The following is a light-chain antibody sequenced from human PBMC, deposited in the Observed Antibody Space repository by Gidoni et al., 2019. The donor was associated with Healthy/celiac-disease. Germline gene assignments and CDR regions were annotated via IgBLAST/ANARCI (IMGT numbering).Light chain of an antibody. CDR1: QSVSSSY. Sequence: EIVLTQSPGTLSLSPGERATLSCRASQSVSSSYLAWYQQKPGQAPRPLIYGASSRATGIPDRFSGRGSGTDFTLTISRLEPEDFAVYYCQQYGSSPQTFXXXTKVEIK. J-gene: IGKJ1*01. V-gene: IGKV3-20*01. CDR2: GAS. CDR3: QQYGSSPQT.